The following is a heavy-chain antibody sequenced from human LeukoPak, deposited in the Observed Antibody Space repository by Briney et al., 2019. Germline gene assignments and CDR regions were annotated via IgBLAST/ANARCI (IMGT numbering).Heavy chain of an antibody. V-gene: IGHV4-59*01. CDR3: ASGYYGTRTLALDY. Sequence: SETLSLTCTVSGGSIGSYYWSWIRQPPGKGLEWIGYIYYSGSTNYNPSLKSRVTISVDTSKNQFSLKLSSVTAADTAVYYFASGYYGTRTLALDYWAREPWSPSPQ. D-gene: IGHD4-17*01. CDR2: IYYSGST. CDR1: GGSIGSYY. J-gene: IGHJ4*02.